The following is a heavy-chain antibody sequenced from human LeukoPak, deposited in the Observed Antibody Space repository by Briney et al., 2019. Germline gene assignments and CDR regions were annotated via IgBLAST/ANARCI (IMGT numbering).Heavy chain of an antibody. D-gene: IGHD3-22*01. V-gene: IGHV3-21*01. Sequence: GGSLRLSCAASGFTFSSYSMNWVRQAPGKGLEWVSSISSSSSYIYYADSVKGRFTISRDNAKNSLYLQMNSLRAEDTAVCYCARGLDYYDSSGYPVPDYWGQGTLVTVSS. CDR3: ARGLDYYDSSGYPVPDY. CDR2: ISSSSSYI. J-gene: IGHJ4*02. CDR1: GFTFSSYS.